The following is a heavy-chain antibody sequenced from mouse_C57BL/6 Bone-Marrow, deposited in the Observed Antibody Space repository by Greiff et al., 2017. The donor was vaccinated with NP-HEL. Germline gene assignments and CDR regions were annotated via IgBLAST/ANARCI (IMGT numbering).Heavy chain of an antibody. CDR3: TREYGYHWYFDV. CDR2: ISSGGDYI. CDR1: GFTFSSYA. Sequence: EVMLVESGEGLVKPGGSLKLSCAASGFTFSSYAMSWVRQTPEKRLEWVAYISSGGDYIYYADTVKGRCTISRDNARNTLYLQMSSLKSEDTAMYYCTREYGYHWYFDVWGTGTTVTVSS. V-gene: IGHV5-9-1*02. J-gene: IGHJ1*03. D-gene: IGHD2-2*01.